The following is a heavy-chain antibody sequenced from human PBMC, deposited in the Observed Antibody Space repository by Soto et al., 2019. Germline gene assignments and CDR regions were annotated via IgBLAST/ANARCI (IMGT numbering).Heavy chain of an antibody. CDR1: GYTFTSYG. CDR2: ISAYNGNT. CDR3: ARARGGTGLAVDHYNAFDI. D-gene: IGHD2-15*01. J-gene: IGHJ3*02. Sequence: GASVKVSCKASGYTFTSYGISWVRQAPGQGLEWMGWISAYNGNTNYAQKLQGRVTMTTDTSTSTAYMELRSLRSDDTAVYYCARARGGTGLAVDHYNAFDIWGQGTMVTVSS. V-gene: IGHV1-18*01.